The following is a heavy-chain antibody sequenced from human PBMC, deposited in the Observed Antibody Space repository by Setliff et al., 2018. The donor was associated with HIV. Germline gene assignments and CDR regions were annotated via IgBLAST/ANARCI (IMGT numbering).Heavy chain of an antibody. CDR1: GDSVNSGHYY. V-gene: IGHV4-61*09. CDR3: ARGLDQEKSAY. CDR2: IHPSGVA. J-gene: IGHJ4*02. Sequence: SETLSLTCNVSGDSVNSGHYYWSWIRQPAGKGLEWVGHIHPSGVADANPSLRRRVTIAVDAAKNLFSLTLISVSATDTAVYYCARGLDQEKSAYWGLGTLVTVSS. D-gene: IGHD6-19*01.